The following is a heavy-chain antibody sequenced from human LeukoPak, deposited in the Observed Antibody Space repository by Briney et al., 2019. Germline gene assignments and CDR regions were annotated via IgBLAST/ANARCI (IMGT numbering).Heavy chain of an antibody. Sequence: PAGSLRLSCAASGFTLSSYAMSWVRHAPGKGLEWVSAISGSGGSTYYADSVKGRFTISRDNSKNTLYLQMNSLRAEDTAVYYCASQRGVVVPAAMGANAFDIWGQGTMVTVSS. V-gene: IGHV3-23*01. CDR1: GFTLSSYA. J-gene: IGHJ3*02. CDR2: ISGSGGST. CDR3: ASQRGVVVPAAMGANAFDI. D-gene: IGHD2-2*01.